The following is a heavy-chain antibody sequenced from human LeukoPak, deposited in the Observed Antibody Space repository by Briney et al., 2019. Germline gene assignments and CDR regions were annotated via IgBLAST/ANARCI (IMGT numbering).Heavy chain of an antibody. D-gene: IGHD3-22*01. CDR2: IYYSGST. CDR3: ASMRYYYDSSGYYLVNWFDP. CDR1: GGSISSSSYY. V-gene: IGHV4-39*07. Sequence: SETLSLTCTVSGGSISSSSYYWGWIRQPPGKGLEWIGSIYYSGSTNYNPSLKSRVTISVDTSKNQFSLKLSSVTAADTAVYYCASMRYYYDSSGYYLVNWFDPWGQGTLVTVSS. J-gene: IGHJ5*02.